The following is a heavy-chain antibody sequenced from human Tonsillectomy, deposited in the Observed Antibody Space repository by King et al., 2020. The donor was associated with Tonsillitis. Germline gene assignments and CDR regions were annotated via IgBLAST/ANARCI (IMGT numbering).Heavy chain of an antibody. CDR2: ISGGGGST. J-gene: IGHJ6*02. CDR1: GFTFSNYA. CDR3: AKTISMTSRYYGLDV. D-gene: IGHD3-3*02. Sequence: VQLVESGGGLVQPGGSPRLSCAASGFTFSNYAMSWVRQAPGKGLEWVSAISGGGGSTYYADSVKGRFIISRDNSKNMLYLQMSSLRAEDTALYYCAKTISMTSRYYGLDVWGQGTTVTVSS. V-gene: IGHV3-23*04.